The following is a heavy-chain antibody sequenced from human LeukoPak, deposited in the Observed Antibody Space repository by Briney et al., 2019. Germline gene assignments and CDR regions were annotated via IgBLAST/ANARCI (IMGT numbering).Heavy chain of an antibody. Sequence: SETLSLTCTVSGGSISSYYWSWIRQPPGKGLEWIGYIYYSGSTNYNPSLKSRVTISVDTSKNQFSLKLSSVTAADTAVYYCARAFRIAARARAFDIWGQGTMVTVSS. V-gene: IGHV4-59*01. CDR1: GGSISSYY. CDR2: IYYSGST. J-gene: IGHJ3*02. CDR3: ARAFRIAARARAFDI. D-gene: IGHD6-6*01.